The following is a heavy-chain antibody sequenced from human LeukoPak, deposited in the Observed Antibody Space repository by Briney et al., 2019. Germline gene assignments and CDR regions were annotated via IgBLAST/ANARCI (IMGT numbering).Heavy chain of an antibody. CDR3: AKDLSITMVRGVIRGDYFDY. CDR1: GFTFSSYA. Sequence: GGSLRLSCAASGFTFSSYAMSWVRQAPGKGLEWVSAISGSGGSTYYADSVKGRFTISRDNSKNTLYLQMNSLRAEDTAVYYCAKDLSITMVRGVIRGDYFDYWAREPWSPSPQ. J-gene: IGHJ4*02. V-gene: IGHV3-23*01. CDR2: ISGSGGST. D-gene: IGHD3-10*01.